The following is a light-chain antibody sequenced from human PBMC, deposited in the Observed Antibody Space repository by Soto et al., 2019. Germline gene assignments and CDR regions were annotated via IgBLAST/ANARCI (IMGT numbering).Light chain of an antibody. J-gene: IGKJ2*01. V-gene: IGKV3-11*01. CDR1: QSISA. CDR3: QERGG. Sequence: EVVLTQSPATLSLSPGERATLSCRSSQSISALAWYQPKPGQAPRLLIYDTSNRATDIPARFSGSGSGTGFTLTIRRLEPEDFAGLFCQERGGFGQGTQVEIK. CDR2: DTS.